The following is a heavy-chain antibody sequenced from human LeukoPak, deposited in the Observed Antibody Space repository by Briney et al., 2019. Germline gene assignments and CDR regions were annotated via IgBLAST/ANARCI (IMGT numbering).Heavy chain of an antibody. CDR1: GYSLSTSGVG. D-gene: IGHD1-14*01. V-gene: IGHV2-5*01. CDR2: IYWNDDK. CDR3: AHPTLMPYYNHPSDAFDI. J-gene: IGHJ3*02. Sequence: SGPTLVNPTQTLTLTCTFSGYSLSTSGVGVGWIRQPPGKALEWLALIYWNDDKRYSPSLRSRLTITKDTSKNQVVLTMTNMDPVDTATYYCAHPTLMPYYNHPSDAFDIWGQGTMVTVSS.